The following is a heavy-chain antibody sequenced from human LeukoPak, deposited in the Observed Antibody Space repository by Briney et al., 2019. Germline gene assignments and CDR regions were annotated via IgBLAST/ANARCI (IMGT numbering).Heavy chain of an antibody. D-gene: IGHD3-22*01. Sequence: PSETLSLTCIVSGGSISSSNYYWGWIRQPPGKGLEWIGSIYHSGSTYYKSSLKSRVTISVDTSKNQFSLNLRSVTAADTAVYYCARHWSSITTIVVVSPFDYWGQGTLVTVSS. V-gene: IGHV4-39*01. CDR3: ARHWSSITTIVVVSPFDY. CDR2: IYHSGST. J-gene: IGHJ4*02. CDR1: GGSISSSNYY.